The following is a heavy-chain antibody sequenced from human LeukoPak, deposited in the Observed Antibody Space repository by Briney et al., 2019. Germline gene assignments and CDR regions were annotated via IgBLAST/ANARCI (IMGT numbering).Heavy chain of an antibody. CDR3: AKGYSSGWYPFDY. CDR1: GFTFDDYT. Sequence: GGSLRLSCAASGFTFDDYTMHWVRQAPGKSLEWVSLITWDSGTTYYKDSVKGRFTISRDNSKNSLYLQMNSLRTEDTALYYCAKGYSSGWYPFDYWGQGTLVTVSS. CDR2: ITWDSGTT. V-gene: IGHV3-43*01. J-gene: IGHJ4*02. D-gene: IGHD6-19*01.